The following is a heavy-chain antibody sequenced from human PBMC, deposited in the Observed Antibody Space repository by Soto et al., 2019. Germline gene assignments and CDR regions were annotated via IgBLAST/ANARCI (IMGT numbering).Heavy chain of an antibody. D-gene: IGHD3-22*01. V-gene: IGHV4-59*01. CDR2: IYYSGST. J-gene: IGHJ4*02. CDR3: ARAKTTMIVPENF. Sequence: PSETLSLTCTVSGGSISSYYWSWIRQPPGKGLEWIGYIYYSGSTNYNPSLKSRVTISVDTSKNQFSLNLSSVTAADTAIYYCARAKTTMIVPENFWGQGTLVTVSS. CDR1: GGSISSYY.